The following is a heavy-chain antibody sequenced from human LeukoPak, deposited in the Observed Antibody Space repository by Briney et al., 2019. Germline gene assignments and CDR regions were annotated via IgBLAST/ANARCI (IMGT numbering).Heavy chain of an antibody. CDR2: INHSGST. Sequence: PSETLSLTCAVYGGSFSGYYWSWIRQPPGKGLEWIGEINHSGSTNYNPSLKSRVTISVDTSKNQFSLKLSSVTAAITAVYYCARRSLRYFDWSPYYFDYWGQGTLVTVSS. D-gene: IGHD3-9*01. CDR1: GGSFSGYY. V-gene: IGHV4-34*01. CDR3: ARRSLRYFDWSPYYFDY. J-gene: IGHJ4*02.